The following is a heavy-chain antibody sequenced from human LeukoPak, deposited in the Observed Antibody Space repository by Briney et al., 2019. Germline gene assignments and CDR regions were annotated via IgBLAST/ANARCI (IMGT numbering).Heavy chain of an antibody. CDR2: IYYSGST. V-gene: IGHV4-59*01. CDR3: ARSMGITMVRGVIITDDAFDI. CDR1: VCSTSSYY. J-gene: IGHJ3*02. D-gene: IGHD3-10*01. Sequence: SETLSLTCTVSVCSTSSYYWSWIRQPPGKGLDWMGYIYYSGSTNYNPSLKSRVTISVDTSKNQFSLKLSSVTAADTAVYYCARSMGITMVRGVIITDDAFDIWGQGTMVTVSS.